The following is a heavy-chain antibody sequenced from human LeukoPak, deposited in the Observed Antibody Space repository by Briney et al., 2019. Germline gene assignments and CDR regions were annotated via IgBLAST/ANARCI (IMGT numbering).Heavy chain of an antibody. J-gene: IGHJ5*02. D-gene: IGHD5-18*01. V-gene: IGHV4-30-2*01. Sequence: SQTLSLTCTVSGGSVINGAYAWSWIRQPPGKGLECIGYIYRSGSTFYNPSLKSRVTISVDRSKNQFSLKLNSVTAADTAMYYCARGGDTYGTNWFDPWGQGTLVTVSS. CDR3: ARGGDTYGTNWFDP. CDR1: GGSVINGAYA. CDR2: IYRSGST.